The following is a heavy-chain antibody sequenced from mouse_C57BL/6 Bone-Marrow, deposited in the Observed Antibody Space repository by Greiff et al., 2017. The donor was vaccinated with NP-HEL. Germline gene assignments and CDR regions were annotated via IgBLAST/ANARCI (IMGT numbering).Heavy chain of an antibody. V-gene: IGHV2-2*01. CDR2: IWSGGST. CDR3: ARNGGYYCFDC. Sequence: QVQLQQSGPGLVQPSQSLSITCTVSGFSLTSYGVHWVRQSPGKGLEWLGVIWSGGSTDYNAAFISRLSISKDNSKSQVFFKMNSLQADDTAIYYCARNGGYYCFDCWGQGTTLTVSS. J-gene: IGHJ2*01. D-gene: IGHD2-3*01. CDR1: GFSLTSYG.